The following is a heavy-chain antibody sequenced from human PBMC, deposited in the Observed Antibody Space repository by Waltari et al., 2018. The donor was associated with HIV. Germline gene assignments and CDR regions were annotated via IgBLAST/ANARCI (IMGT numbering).Heavy chain of an antibody. J-gene: IGHJ4*02. CDR1: GGSFSGYY. V-gene: IGHV4-34*01. CDR2: INHSGST. Sequence: QVQLQQWGAGLLKPSETLSLTCAVYGGSFSGYYWSWIRQPPGKGLEWIGEINHSGSTTYNPSLKSRVTISVDTSKNQFSRKLSSVTAADTAVYYCARAGLRYFDWLLYGDFDYWGQGTLVTVSS. CDR3: ARAGLRYFDWLLYGDFDY. D-gene: IGHD3-9*01.